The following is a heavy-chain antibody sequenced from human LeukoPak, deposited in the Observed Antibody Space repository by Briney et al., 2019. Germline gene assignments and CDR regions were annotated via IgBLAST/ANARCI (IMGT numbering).Heavy chain of an antibody. CDR3: ARGHNSGWRNFDY. Sequence: KSSETLSLTCTVSGGSVSSYYCNWIRQPAGKGLEWIGHIYIRGATNYNPSVKSRVTMSVDTSKNQFSLKVSSVTAADTAVYYCARGHNSGWRNFDYWGQGTLVTVSS. J-gene: IGHJ4*02. V-gene: IGHV4-4*07. CDR2: IYIRGAT. D-gene: IGHD6-19*01. CDR1: GGSVSSYY.